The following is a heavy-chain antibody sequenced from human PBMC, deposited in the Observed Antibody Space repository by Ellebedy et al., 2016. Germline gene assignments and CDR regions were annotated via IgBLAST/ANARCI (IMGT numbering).Heavy chain of an antibody. J-gene: IGHJ4*02. CDR2: IYYSGST. Sequence: SETLSLXXTVSGGSISSYYWSWIRQPPGKGLEWIGYIYYSGSTNYNPSLKSRVTISVDTSKNQFSLKLSSVTAADTAVYYCARGYDIYYYWGQGTLVTVSS. D-gene: IGHD3-9*01. CDR1: GGSISSYY. CDR3: ARGYDIYYY. V-gene: IGHV4-59*01.